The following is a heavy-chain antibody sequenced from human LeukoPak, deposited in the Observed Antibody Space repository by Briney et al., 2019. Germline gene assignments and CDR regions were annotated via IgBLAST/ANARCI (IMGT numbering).Heavy chain of an antibody. Sequence: PSETLSLTCTVSGGSILNYYWTWIRQPPGKGLEWIGYIYSTRDTNYNPSLKSRVTISVDTSKNQFSLKLSSVTAADTAVYYCARGKGSGWTFDYWGQGTLVTVSS. D-gene: IGHD6-19*01. J-gene: IGHJ4*02. CDR3: ARGKGSGWTFDY. V-gene: IGHV4-59*12. CDR1: GGSILNYY. CDR2: IYSTRDT.